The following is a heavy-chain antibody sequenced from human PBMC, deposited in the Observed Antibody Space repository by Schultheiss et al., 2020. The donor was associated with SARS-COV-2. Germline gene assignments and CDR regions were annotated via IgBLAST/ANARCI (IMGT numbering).Heavy chain of an antibody. CDR3: ARATRVESLFSVRGGYFDF. CDR2: IYFTGIT. V-gene: IGHV4-59*01. J-gene: IGHJ4*02. CDR1: GSSITGFF. Sequence: SETLSLTCSVSGSSITGFFWTWIRQPPGKGLDPIGNIYFTGITKYNPSLKSRVTISIDTSKNQFSLKLGSVTAADTAVYFCARATRVESLFSVRGGYFDFWGRGALVTVS. D-gene: IGHD3-16*01.